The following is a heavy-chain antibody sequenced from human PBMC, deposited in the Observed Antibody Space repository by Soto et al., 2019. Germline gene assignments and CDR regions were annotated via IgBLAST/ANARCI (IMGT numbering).Heavy chain of an antibody. Sequence: GESLKISCKGSGYSFTSYWIGWVRQMPGKGLEWMGIIYPGDSDTRYSPSFQGQVTISADKSISTAYLQWSSLKASDTAMYYCAVSVVLSWVVPAEHLYGMDVWGKGTTVTVSS. CDR3: AVSVVLSWVVPAEHLYGMDV. J-gene: IGHJ6*04. CDR1: GYSFTSYW. V-gene: IGHV5-51*01. D-gene: IGHD2-2*01. CDR2: IYPGDSDT.